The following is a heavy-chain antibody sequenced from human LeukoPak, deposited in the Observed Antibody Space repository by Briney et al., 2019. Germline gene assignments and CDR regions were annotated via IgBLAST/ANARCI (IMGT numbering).Heavy chain of an antibody. Sequence: SETLSLTCAVYGGSFSGYYWSWIRQPPGKGLEWLGEINHIGSTNSNPSLKSRVAISVDTSKNQFSLNLSSVTAADTAVYYCARRVLMSSAGVPDTRLDPWGQGTLVTVSS. V-gene: IGHV4-34*01. CDR1: GGSFSGYY. D-gene: IGHD3-10*01. CDR3: ARRVLMSSAGVPDTRLDP. J-gene: IGHJ5*02. CDR2: INHIGST.